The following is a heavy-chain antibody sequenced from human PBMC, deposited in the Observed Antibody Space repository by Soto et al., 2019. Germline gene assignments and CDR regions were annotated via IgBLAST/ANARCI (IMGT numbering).Heavy chain of an antibody. CDR3: TIVVGSVSGMDV. J-gene: IGHJ6*02. Sequence: EVQLVESGGGLVQPGGSLRLSCAASGFTFSIYWMHWVRQAPGKGPVWVSRIDNAGSSARYADSVKGRFTISRDNAKNTVYLQMNSLRAEDTVVYYCTIVVGSVSGMDVWGQVTTVTVSS. CDR2: IDNAGSSA. D-gene: IGHD3-16*01. V-gene: IGHV3-74*01. CDR1: GFTFSIYW.